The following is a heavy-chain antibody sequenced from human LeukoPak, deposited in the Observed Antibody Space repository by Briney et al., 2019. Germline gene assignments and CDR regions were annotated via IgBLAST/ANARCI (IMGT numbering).Heavy chain of an antibody. Sequence: ASVKVSCKASGYTFTGNHVHWVRQAPGQGLEWMGWINPNSGGTNYAQKFQGRVTMTRDTSISTAYMELSRLRSDDTAVYYCARERYSSGWYASVGAFDIWGQGTMVTVSS. CDR1: GYTFTGNH. CDR2: INPNSGGT. J-gene: IGHJ3*02. CDR3: ARERYSSGWYASVGAFDI. V-gene: IGHV1-2*02. D-gene: IGHD6-19*01.